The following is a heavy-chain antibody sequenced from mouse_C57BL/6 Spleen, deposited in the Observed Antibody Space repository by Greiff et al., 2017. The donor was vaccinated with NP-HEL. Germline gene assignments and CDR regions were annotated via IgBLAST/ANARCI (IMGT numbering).Heavy chain of an antibody. CDR3: ARAGDYAGYAMDY. CDR2: INYDGSST. J-gene: IGHJ4*01. CDR1: GFTFSDYY. V-gene: IGHV5-16*01. D-gene: IGHD2-4*01. Sequence: EVQLVESEGGLVQPGSSMKLSCTASGFTFSDYYMAWVRQVPEKGLEWVANINYDGSSTYYLDSLKSRFIISRDNAKNILYLQMSSLKSEDTATYYCARAGDYAGYAMDYWGQGTSVTVSS.